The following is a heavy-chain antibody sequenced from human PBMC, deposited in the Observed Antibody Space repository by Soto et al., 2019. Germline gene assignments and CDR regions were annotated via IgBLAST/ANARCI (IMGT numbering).Heavy chain of an antibody. D-gene: IGHD1-20*01. Sequence: SQTLSLTFAISGDSVSSNSAGWNWIRQSPSRGLQWLGRTYYRSKWYNDYAVSVKSRITINPDTSKNQFSLQLNSVTPEDTAVYYCARTDITPRPNWFDPWGQGTLVTVSS. V-gene: IGHV6-1*01. CDR1: GDSVSSNSAG. J-gene: IGHJ5*02. CDR3: ARTDITPRPNWFDP. CDR2: TYYRSKWYN.